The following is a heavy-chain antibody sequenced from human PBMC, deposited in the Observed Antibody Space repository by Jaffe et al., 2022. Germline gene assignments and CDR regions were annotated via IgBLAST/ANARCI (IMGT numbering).Heavy chain of an antibody. CDR3: ARQDYGDYAGDPGGDY. J-gene: IGHJ4*02. CDR2: IYHSGST. V-gene: IGHV4-38-2*01. D-gene: IGHD4-17*01. Sequence: QVQLQESGPGLVKPSETLSLTCAVSDYSISSTYYWGWIRQPPGKGLEWIGSIYHSGSTYYNPSLKSRVTISVDTSKNQFSLKLSSVTAADTAVYYCARQDYGDYAGDPGGDYWGQGTLVTVSS. CDR1: DYSISSTYY.